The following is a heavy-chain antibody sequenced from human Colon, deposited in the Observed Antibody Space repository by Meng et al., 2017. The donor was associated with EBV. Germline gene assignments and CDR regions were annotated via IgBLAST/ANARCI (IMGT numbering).Heavy chain of an antibody. V-gene: IGHV4-30-4*01. Sequence: QVQIQGSGPGLVKPSQTLSLTCTVSGDSISSTDYYWSWVRQPPGKGLEWTGYIYYSGSRYYNPSLKSRVTISVDTSKNQFSLKLSSVTAADTAVYYCARVTGKIYYDGSGYPEAFDYWGQGTLVTVSS. CDR1: GDSISSTDYY. CDR3: ARVTGKIYYDGSGYPEAFDY. D-gene: IGHD3-22*01. J-gene: IGHJ4*02. CDR2: IYYSGSR.